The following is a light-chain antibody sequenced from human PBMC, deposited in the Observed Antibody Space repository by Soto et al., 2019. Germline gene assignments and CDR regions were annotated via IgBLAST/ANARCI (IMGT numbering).Light chain of an antibody. J-gene: IGLJ3*02. Sequence: QSVLTQPPSASGAPGQRVTISCSGSSSNIGSSTVTWYQQLPGTAPKLLISDNNRRPSGVPDRFSGSKSGTSASLAISGLQSEDEADYHCAAWDDSLSAWVFGGGTKVTVL. V-gene: IGLV1-44*01. CDR1: SSNIGSST. CDR2: DNN. CDR3: AAWDDSLSAWV.